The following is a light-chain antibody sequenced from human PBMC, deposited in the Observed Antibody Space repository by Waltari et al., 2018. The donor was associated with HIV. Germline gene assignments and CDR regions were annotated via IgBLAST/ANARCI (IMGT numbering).Light chain of an antibody. J-gene: IGLJ3*02. V-gene: IGLV1-47*01. CDR2: RND. CDR1: SSTLVRDA. CDR3: AAWDDRLSAYV. Sequence: SVLTQPPTASWPPDQRLRIPSAGGSSTLVRDAVYSYQQLPGTAPKLLIYRNDPRPSGVPDRFSGSKSGTSASLAISGLRSEDEADYYCAAWDDRLSAYVFGAGTKLTVL.